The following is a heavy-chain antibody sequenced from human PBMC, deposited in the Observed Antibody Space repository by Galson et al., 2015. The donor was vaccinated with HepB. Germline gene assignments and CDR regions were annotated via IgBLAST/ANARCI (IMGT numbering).Heavy chain of an antibody. CDR2: ISASTTYT. V-gene: IGHV3-11*06. Sequence: SPRLSCAASGFTFSDYYMSWIRQAPGKGLEWLSYISASTTYTNYADSVKGRFTVSRDNAKNSLNLQMNSLRAEDTAVYYCARVADADYGDHTHFDSWGQGTLVTVSS. CDR1: GFTFSDYY. D-gene: IGHD4-17*01. J-gene: IGHJ4*02. CDR3: ARVADADYGDHTHFDS.